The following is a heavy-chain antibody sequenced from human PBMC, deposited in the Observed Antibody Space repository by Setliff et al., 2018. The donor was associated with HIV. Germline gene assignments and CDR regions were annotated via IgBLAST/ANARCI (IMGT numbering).Heavy chain of an antibody. Sequence: ASVKVSCKASGGTFSSYAIGWVRQAPGQGREWMGGIIPIFGTANYAQKFQGRVTITTDESTSTAYMELSSLRSEDTAVYYCARDTSPHSSGYYLTSDAFDIWGQGTMVTVSS. J-gene: IGHJ3*02. D-gene: IGHD3-22*01. CDR2: IIPIFGTA. V-gene: IGHV1-69*05. CDR3: ARDTSPHSSGYYLTSDAFDI. CDR1: GGTFSSYA.